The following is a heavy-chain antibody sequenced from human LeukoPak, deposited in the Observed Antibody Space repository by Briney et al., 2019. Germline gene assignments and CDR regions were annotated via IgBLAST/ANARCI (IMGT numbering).Heavy chain of an antibody. CDR2: INPNSGGT. J-gene: IGHJ4*02. V-gene: IGHV1-2*02. CDR3: ARALVAARPDFDY. CDR1: GYSFTDYY. D-gene: IGHD6-6*01. Sequence: ASVKVSCKASGYSFTDYYLHWVRQAPGRGLEWMGWINPNSGGTNSAPKFQGRVTMTRDTSISTAYMDLSRLTSDDSALYYCARALVAARPDFDYWGQGSLVTVSS.